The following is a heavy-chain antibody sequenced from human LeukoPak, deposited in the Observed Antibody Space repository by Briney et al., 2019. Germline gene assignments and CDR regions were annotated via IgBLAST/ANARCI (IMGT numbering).Heavy chain of an antibody. Sequence: GGSLRFSCAASGFTFSSDAMSWVRQAPGKGLEWVSAISGSGGSTYYADSVKGRFTISRDNSKNTLYLQMNSLRAEDTAVYYCAGQGMVRGVKGTFDYWGQGTLVTVTS. D-gene: IGHD3-10*01. CDR2: ISGSGGST. CDR3: AGQGMVRGVKGTFDY. J-gene: IGHJ4*02. CDR1: GFTFSSDA. V-gene: IGHV3-23*01.